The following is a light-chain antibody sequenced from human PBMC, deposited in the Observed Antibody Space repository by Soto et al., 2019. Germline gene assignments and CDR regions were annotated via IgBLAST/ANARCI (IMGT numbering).Light chain of an antibody. V-gene: IGKV3-11*01. CDR1: QSVSSN. CDR3: QQRSNWPPIT. CDR2: DAS. J-gene: IGKJ5*01. Sequence: EMVMTQSPATLSVSPVERSTLSFSASQSVSSNLAWYQQKPGQAPRLLIYDASNRATGIPARFSGSGSGTDFTLTISSLEPEDFAVYYCQQRSNWPPITFGQGTRLEI.